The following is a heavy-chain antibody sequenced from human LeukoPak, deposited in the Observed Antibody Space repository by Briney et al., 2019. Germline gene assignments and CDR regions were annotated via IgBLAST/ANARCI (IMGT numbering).Heavy chain of an antibody. Sequence: GGSLRLSCAASGFTFSSYAMHWVRQAPGKGLEWVAVISYDGSNKYYADSVKGRFTISRDNSKNTLYLQMNSLRAEDTAVYYCARGYRVGATSLDYWGQGTLVTVSS. CDR3: ARGYRVGATSLDY. J-gene: IGHJ4*02. D-gene: IGHD1-26*01. V-gene: IGHV3-30-3*01. CDR2: ISYDGSNK. CDR1: GFTFSSYA.